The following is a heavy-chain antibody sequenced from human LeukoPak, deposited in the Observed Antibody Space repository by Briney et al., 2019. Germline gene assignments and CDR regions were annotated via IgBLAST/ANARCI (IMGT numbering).Heavy chain of an antibody. CDR3: ATGRLAVAPKKLDY. J-gene: IGHJ4*02. Sequence: GASVKVSCKASGGTFISYAISWVRQAPGQGLEWMGGIIPIFGTANYAQRFQGRVTITADESTSTAYMELSSLRSEDTAVYYCATGRLAVAPKKLDYWGQGTLVTVSS. CDR1: GGTFISYA. CDR2: IIPIFGTA. D-gene: IGHD6-19*01. V-gene: IGHV1-69*13.